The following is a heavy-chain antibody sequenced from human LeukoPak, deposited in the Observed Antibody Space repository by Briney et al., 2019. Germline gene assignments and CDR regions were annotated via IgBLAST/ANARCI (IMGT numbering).Heavy chain of an antibody. J-gene: IGHJ4*02. CDR3: ARDLYSYNLDAEY. CDR1: GGSISSFY. D-gene: IGHD5-18*01. CDR2: VFYTGST. Sequence: ETLSLTCSVSGGSISSFYWSWVRQPPGKGLEWIGFVFYTGSTNYNPSLKSRVTMSLDTSKNQFSLNLSSVTAADTAVYYCARDLYSYNLDAEYWGQGTLVTVSS. V-gene: IGHV4-59*12.